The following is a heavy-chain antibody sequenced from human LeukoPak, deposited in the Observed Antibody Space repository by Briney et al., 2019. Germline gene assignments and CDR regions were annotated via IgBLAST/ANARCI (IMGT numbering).Heavy chain of an antibody. J-gene: IGHJ5*02. CDR3: ARLPASSGSYRNWFDP. CDR1: GGSISSYY. Sequence: SETLSLTCTVSGGSISSYYWSWIRQPPGKGLEWIGYIYTSGSTNYNPSLKSRVTISVDTSKNQFSLKLSSVTAADTAVYYCARLPASSGSYRNWFDPRGQGTLVTVSS. CDR2: IYTSGST. D-gene: IGHD3-10*01. V-gene: IGHV4-4*09.